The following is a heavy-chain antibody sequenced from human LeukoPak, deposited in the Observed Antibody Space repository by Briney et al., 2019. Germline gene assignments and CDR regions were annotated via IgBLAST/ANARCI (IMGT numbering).Heavy chain of an antibody. D-gene: IGHD3-16*02. V-gene: IGHV3-48*01. Sequence: GGALRLSCAASGFTFSTYSMNWVRQAPGKGLEWVSYISSSSSTIYYADSVKGRFTISRDNAKNSLYLQMNSLRAEDTAVYYCARLTFGGVIGFDYWGQGTLVTVSS. CDR2: ISSSSSTI. CDR1: GFTFSTYS. CDR3: ARLTFGGVIGFDY. J-gene: IGHJ4*02.